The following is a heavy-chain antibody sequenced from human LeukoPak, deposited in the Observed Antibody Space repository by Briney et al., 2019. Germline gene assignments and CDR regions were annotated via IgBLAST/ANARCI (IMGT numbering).Heavy chain of an antibody. V-gene: IGHV3-23*01. J-gene: IGHJ4*02. CDR2: ISGSGGST. Sequence: GGSLRLSCAASGFTFSTSAMSWVRQAPGKGLECVSAISGSGGSTHYADSVKGRFTGSRDNSKNTLFLQMNSLRAEDTAVYYCAKTPGSGWIFDYWGQGTLVTVSS. CDR1: GFTFSTSA. D-gene: IGHD6-19*01. CDR3: AKTPGSGWIFDY.